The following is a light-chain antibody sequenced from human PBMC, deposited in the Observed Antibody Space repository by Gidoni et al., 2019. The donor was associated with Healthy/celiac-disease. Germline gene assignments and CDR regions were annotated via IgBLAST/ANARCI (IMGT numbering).Light chain of an antibody. V-gene: IGKV3-20*01. CDR3: QQYGSSPGT. CDR2: GAS. CDR1: QSVSSSY. Sequence: EIVLTQSPGTLSLSPGERATFSCRASQSVSSSYLAWYQQKPGQAPRLLIYGASSRATGIPDRFSGSGSVTDFTLTISRLEPEDFAVYYCQQYGSSPGTFGQGTKVEIK. J-gene: IGKJ1*01.